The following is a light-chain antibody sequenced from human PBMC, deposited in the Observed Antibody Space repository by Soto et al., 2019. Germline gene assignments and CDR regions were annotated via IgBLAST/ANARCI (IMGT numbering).Light chain of an antibody. CDR2: GAS. V-gene: IGKV3-20*01. Sequence: EIVLTQSPGTLSLSPGERATLSFRASQSVSSSYLAWYQQKPGQAPRLLIYGASSRATGIPDRFSGSGSGTDFTLTISRLEPEDFAVYYCQQYVISVTFGQGTRLEIK. CDR3: QQYVISVT. CDR1: QSVSSSY. J-gene: IGKJ5*01.